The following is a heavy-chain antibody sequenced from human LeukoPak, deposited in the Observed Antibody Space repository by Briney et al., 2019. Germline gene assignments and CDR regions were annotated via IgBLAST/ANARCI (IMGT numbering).Heavy chain of an antibody. D-gene: IGHD6-6*01. CDR1: GGSISSYY. V-gene: IGHV4-4*09. CDR3: ARLQQLEAFDI. J-gene: IGHJ3*02. Sequence: PSETLSLTCTVSGGSISSYYWSCIRHPPGKGLEWIGYIYTSGSTNYNPSLKSRVTISVDTSKNQFSLKLSSVTAADTAVYYCARLQQLEAFDIWGQGTMVTVSS. CDR2: IYTSGST.